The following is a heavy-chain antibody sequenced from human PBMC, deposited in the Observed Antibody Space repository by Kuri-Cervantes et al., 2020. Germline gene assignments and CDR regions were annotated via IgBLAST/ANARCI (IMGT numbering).Heavy chain of an antibody. J-gene: IGHJ5*02. CDR3: ARDSVAAYNWFDP. CDR2: INVGNVNT. CDR1: GYTFTNYL. Sequence: ASVKVSCKASGYTFTNYLMHWVRQAPGQSLEWMGWINVGNVNTKYSQKFQGRVTITRDTSASTAYMELSSLRSEDTAVYYCARDSVAAYNWFDPWGQGTLVTTPQ. D-gene: IGHD2-15*01. V-gene: IGHV1-3*01.